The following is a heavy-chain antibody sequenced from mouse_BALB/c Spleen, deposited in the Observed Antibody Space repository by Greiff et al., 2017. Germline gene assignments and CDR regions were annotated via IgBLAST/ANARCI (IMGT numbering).Heavy chain of an antibody. CDR2: IDPANGKT. Sequence: LQQSGAELVQPGASVKLSCTVSGLNIKDTYMHCVKQKPEQGREWIGRIDPANGKTKYDPKFQSKATITADTSSNTAYLQLSSLTSEDTAVYYCAVYYYWGQGTTLTVSS. V-gene: IGHV14-3*02. CDR3: AVYYY. CDR1: GLNIKDTY. J-gene: IGHJ2*01. D-gene: IGHD1-1*01.